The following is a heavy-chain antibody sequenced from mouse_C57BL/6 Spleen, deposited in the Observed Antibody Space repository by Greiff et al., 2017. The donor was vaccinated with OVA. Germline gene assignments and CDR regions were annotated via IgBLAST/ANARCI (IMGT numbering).Heavy chain of an antibody. CDR1: GFTFSDYY. Sequence: EVKVVESEGGLVQPGSSMKLSCTASGFTFSDYYMAWVRQVPEKGLEWVANINYDGSSTYYLDSLKSRFIISRDNAKNILYLQMSSLKSEDTATYYCARIYDGYNAMDYWGQGTSVTVSS. J-gene: IGHJ4*01. CDR2: INYDGSST. V-gene: IGHV5-16*01. D-gene: IGHD2-3*01. CDR3: ARIYDGYNAMDY.